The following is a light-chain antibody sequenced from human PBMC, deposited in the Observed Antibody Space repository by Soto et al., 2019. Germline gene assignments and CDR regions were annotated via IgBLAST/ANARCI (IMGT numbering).Light chain of an antibody. CDR1: QSISNN. Sequence: EIVMTQSPATPSVSPGERATLSCRASQSISNNLAWYQQKPGQAPRLLIYGASTRATGIPARFSGSGSGTEFTLTISSLQSEDFAVYYCQQYNNWPLYTFGQGTKLEIK. J-gene: IGKJ2*01. CDR3: QQYNNWPLYT. V-gene: IGKV3-15*01. CDR2: GAS.